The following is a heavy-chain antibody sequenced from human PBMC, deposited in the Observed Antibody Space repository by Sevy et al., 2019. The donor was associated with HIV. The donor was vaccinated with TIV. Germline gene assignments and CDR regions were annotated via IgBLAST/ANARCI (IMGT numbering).Heavy chain of an antibody. J-gene: IGHJ4*02. D-gene: IGHD3-3*01. CDR1: GLTVSDHY. CDR2: TKNKANTYTT. Sequence: GGSLRLSCAASGLTVSDHYMDWVRQAPGKGLEWVGRTKNKANTYTTEYAASVKGRFTISSDDSWNSMYLQMNSLKTEDTAVYYCVGSNKNYDFNSWGQGTLVTVSS. CDR3: VGSNKNYDFNS. V-gene: IGHV3-72*01.